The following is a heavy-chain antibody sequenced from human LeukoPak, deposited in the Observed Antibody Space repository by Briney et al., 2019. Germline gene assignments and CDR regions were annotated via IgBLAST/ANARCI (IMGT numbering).Heavy chain of an antibody. D-gene: IGHD3-3*01. CDR3: AKDRVYYDFWSGYYTLDY. CDR1: GYSICSVYY. Sequence: SETLSLTCTVSGYSICSVYYWGWIRQPPGEGLGWIGSIYHSGSTYYNPYFKGRVTISVDTSKDQFSPKLISVTAADTAVYYCAKDRVYYDFWSGYYTLDYWGQGTLVTVSS. V-gene: IGHV4-38-2*02. CDR2: IYHSGST. J-gene: IGHJ4*02.